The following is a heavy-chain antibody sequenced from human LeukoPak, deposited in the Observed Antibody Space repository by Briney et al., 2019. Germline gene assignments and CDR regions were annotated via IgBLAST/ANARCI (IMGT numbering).Heavy chain of an antibody. CDR2: INSDGSST. V-gene: IGHV3-74*01. Sequence: WGSLRLSCAASGFTFSSYWMHWVRQAPGKGLVWISRINSDGSSTSYADSVKGRFTISRDNAKNTLYLQMNSLRAEDTVVYYCVRLSWELGDGGVTWGQGTLVTVSS. D-gene: IGHD1-26*01. CDR3: VRLSWELGDGGVT. CDR1: GFTFSSYW. J-gene: IGHJ5*02.